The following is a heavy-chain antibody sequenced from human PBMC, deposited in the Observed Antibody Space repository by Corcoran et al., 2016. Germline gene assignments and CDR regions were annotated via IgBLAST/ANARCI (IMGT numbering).Heavy chain of an antibody. D-gene: IGHD2-2*01. CDR2: INPNSGGT. CDR3: ARADIVVVPAAKHYYYYGMDV. J-gene: IGHJ6*02. Sequence: QVQLVQSGAEVKKPGASVKVSCKASGYTFTGYYMHWVRQAPGQGLEWMGWINPNSGGTNYAQKFQGRVTMTRDTSISTAYMEMSRLRCDDTAGYYWARADIVVVPAAKHYYYYGMDVWGQGTTVTVAS. CDR1: GYTFTGYY. V-gene: IGHV1-2*02.